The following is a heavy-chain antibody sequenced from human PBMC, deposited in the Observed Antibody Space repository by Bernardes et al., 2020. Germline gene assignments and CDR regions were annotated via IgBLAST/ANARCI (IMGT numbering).Heavy chain of an antibody. J-gene: IGHJ6*02. V-gene: IGHV1-18*01. CDR1: GYTFTSYG. CDR3: GRGYYDYYGMDV. CDR2: ISAFNGNT. Sequence: ASVKVSCKPSGYTFTSYGLSWVRQAPGQGLEWMGWISAFNGNTKYAQKVQGRVAMTTDTSTSTAYMELRDLRSDDTAVYYCGRGYYDYYGMDVWGQGTTVTVSS.